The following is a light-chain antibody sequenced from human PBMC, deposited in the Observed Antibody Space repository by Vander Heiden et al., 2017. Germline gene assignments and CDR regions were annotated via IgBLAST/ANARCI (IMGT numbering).Light chain of an antibody. V-gene: IGLV1-51*02. Sequence: QSVLTQPPSVSAAPGQKVTIYCSGSSSNIGNNYVSWYQQLPGTAPKLLIYENNKRPSGIPDRFSGSKSGTSATLGITGLQTGDEADYYCGTWDSSLSARVFGGGTKLTVL. J-gene: IGLJ3*02. CDR1: SSNIGNNY. CDR2: ENN. CDR3: GTWDSSLSARV.